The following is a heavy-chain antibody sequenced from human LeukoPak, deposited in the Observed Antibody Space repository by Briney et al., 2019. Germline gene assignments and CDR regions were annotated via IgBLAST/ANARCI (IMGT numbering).Heavy chain of an antibody. J-gene: IGHJ4*02. D-gene: IGHD4-17*01. CDR1: GFTFDRYW. CDR2: ITQDGRYI. Sequence: GGSLRLSCAASGFTFDRYWMHWVRQTRGKRLVWVSRITQDGRYITYADSVQGRFTISRDTAKNTLFLPMQSLRAEDTAVYYCARESTVGSSLQDWGQGALVTVSS. CDR3: ARESTVGSSLQD. V-gene: IGHV3-74*01.